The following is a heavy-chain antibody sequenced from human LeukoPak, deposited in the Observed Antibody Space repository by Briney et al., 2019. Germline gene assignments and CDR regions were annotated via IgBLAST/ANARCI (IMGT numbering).Heavy chain of an antibody. CDR3: ARDTDISWLLDS. Sequence: GGSLRLSCAASGFTFTNYALNWVRQAPGKGLEWVSGIRGSDLRTYYADSVKGRFTISRDNSKNTLYLQMDSLRAEDTAIYYCARDTDISWLLDSWGQGTLVTVSS. J-gene: IGHJ4*02. CDR2: IRGSDLRT. CDR1: GFTFTNYA. V-gene: IGHV3-23*01. D-gene: IGHD3-9*01.